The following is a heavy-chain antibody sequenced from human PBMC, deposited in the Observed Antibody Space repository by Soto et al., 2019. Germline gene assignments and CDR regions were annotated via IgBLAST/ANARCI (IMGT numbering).Heavy chain of an antibody. J-gene: IGHJ6*02. D-gene: IGHD6-19*01. CDR3: ARRQIAVGYYYYYGMDV. CDR1: GGSISGYI. V-gene: IGHV4-59*01. CDR2: IYYSGST. Sequence: SETLSLTCTVSGGSISGYIWSWIRQPPGNGLEWIGYIYYSGSTNYNPSLKSRVTISVDTSKNQFSLKLSSVTAADTAVYYCARRQIAVGYYYYYGMDVWGQGTTVTVSS.